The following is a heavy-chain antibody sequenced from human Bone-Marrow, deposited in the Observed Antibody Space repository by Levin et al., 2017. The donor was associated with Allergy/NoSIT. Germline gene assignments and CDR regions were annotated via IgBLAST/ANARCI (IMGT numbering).Heavy chain of an antibody. V-gene: IGHV1-2*02. J-gene: IGHJ6*03. CDR2: INPNSGGT. CDR1: GYTFTGYY. CDR3: ARETLPEYGSGSRTRYYYYYMDV. D-gene: IGHD3-10*01. Sequence: ASVKVSCKASGYTFTGYYMHWLRQAPGQGLEWMGWINPNSGGTNYAQKFQGRVTMTRDTSISTAYMELSRPRSDDTAVYYCARETLPEYGSGSRTRYYYYYMDVWGKGTTVTVSS.